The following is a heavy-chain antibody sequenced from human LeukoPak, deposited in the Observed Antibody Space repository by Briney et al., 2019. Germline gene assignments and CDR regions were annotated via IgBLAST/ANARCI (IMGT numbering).Heavy chain of an antibody. CDR1: GGSFSGYY. CDR2: IYYSGST. J-gene: IGHJ4*02. V-gene: IGHV4-59*01. Sequence: PSETLSLTCAAYGGSFSGYYWSWIRQPPGKGLEWIGYIYYSGSTNYNPSLKSRVTISVDTSKNQFSLKLSSVTAADTAVYYCARASKAYSSFDYWGQGTLVTVSS. D-gene: IGHD5-18*01. CDR3: ARASKAYSSFDY.